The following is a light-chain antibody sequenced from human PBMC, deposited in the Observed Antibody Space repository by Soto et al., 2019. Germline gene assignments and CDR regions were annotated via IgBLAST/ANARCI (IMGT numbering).Light chain of an antibody. Sequence: QSVLTQPPSASGTPGQRVTISCSGSSSNIGINTVNWYQQLPGTAPKLLIYSSNQRPSGVPDRFSGSKSGTSASLAISGLQSEDEADYYWAAWDDSLNGPVFGTGTKLTVL. V-gene: IGLV1-44*01. CDR2: SSN. CDR3: AAWDDSLNGPV. CDR1: SSNIGINT. J-gene: IGLJ1*01.